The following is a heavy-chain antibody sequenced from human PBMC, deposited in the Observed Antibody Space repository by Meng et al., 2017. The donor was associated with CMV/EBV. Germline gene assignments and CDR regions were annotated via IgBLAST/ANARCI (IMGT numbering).Heavy chain of an antibody. CDR2: IYYSGST. Sequence: SETLSLTCTVSGGSISSYYWSWIRQLPGKGLEWIGYIYYSGSTNYNPSLKSRVTISVDTSKNQFSLKLSSVTAADTAVYYCASAPVLGGFRWYFDLWGRGTLVTVSS. CDR1: GGSISSYY. J-gene: IGHJ2*01. D-gene: IGHD3-16*01. V-gene: IGHV4-59*01. CDR3: ASAPVLGGFRWYFDL.